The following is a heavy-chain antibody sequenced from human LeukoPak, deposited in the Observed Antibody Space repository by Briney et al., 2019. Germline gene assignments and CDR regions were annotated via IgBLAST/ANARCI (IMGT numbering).Heavy chain of an antibody. CDR1: GCTFSSYA. V-gene: IGHV3-23*01. Sequence: PGGSLRLSCAASGCTFSSYAMSWVRQAPGKGLEWLSVLSGSGGSTYYEDSVKGGFTISRDNSKNTVYLQMNSLRAEDTAVYYCAKDSSDWSQGFSDYWGQGTLVTVSS. D-gene: IGHD3-9*01. J-gene: IGHJ4*02. CDR3: AKDSSDWSQGFSDY. CDR2: LSGSGGST.